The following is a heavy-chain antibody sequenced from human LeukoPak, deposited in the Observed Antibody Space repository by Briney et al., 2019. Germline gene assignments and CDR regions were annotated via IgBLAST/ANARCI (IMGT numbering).Heavy chain of an antibody. Sequence: GGSLRLSCVASGFTFNSYAMSWVRQAPGKGLEWVSAISPGGSDTYYADSVRGRFTISRDNSKNTLYLQMSSLRAEDSAVYYYAKRGGYETMAAFDYWGQGTLVTVSS. CDR3: AKRGGYETMAAFDY. V-gene: IGHV3-23*01. J-gene: IGHJ4*02. D-gene: IGHD3-10*01. CDR1: GFTFNSYA. CDR2: ISPGGSDT.